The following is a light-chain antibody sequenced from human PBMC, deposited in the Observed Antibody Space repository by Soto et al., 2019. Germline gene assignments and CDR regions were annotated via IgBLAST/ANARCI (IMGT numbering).Light chain of an antibody. J-gene: IGLJ2*01. V-gene: IGLV7-46*01. CDR2: DTS. Sequence: QAVVTQEPSLTVSPGGTVTLTCGSSTGAVTSGHYPYWFQQKPGHAPRTLIYDTSNKHSWTPARFSGSLLGGKAALTLSGAQPEDGAEYYCLLSYSGGEGVFGGGTKLTVL. CDR3: LLSYSGGEGV. CDR1: TGAVTSGHY.